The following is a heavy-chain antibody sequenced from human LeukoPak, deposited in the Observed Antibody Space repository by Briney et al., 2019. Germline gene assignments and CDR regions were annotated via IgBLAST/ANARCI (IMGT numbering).Heavy chain of an antibody. CDR3: AKRPRLTEDCSSTSCSDY. V-gene: IGHV3-23*01. Sequence: GGSLRLSCAASGFTFSSYAMSWVRQAPGKGLEWVSAISGSGGSTYYADSVKGRFTISRDNSKNTLYLQMNSLRAEDTAVYYCAKRPRLTEDCSSTSCSDYWGQGTLVTVSS. J-gene: IGHJ4*02. CDR1: GFTFSSYA. CDR2: ISGSGGST. D-gene: IGHD2-2*01.